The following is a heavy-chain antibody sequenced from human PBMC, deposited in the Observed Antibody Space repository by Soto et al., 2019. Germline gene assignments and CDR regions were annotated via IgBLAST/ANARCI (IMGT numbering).Heavy chain of an antibody. D-gene: IGHD3-22*01. J-gene: IGHJ4*02. Sequence: QPGGSLRLSCAASGFTFSSYAMHWVRQAPGKGLEWVAVISYDGSNKYYADSVKGRFTISRDNSKNTLYLQMNSLRPEDTAVYYCARDFNDRSGYWGQGTLVTASS. V-gene: IGHV3-30-3*01. CDR1: GFTFSSYA. CDR3: ARDFNDRSGY. CDR2: ISYDGSNK.